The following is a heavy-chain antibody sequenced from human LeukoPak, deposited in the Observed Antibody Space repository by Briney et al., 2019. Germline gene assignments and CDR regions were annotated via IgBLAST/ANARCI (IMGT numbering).Heavy chain of an antibody. V-gene: IGHV4-38-2*02. D-gene: IGHD3/OR15-3a*01. CDR1: GYSISSGYY. CDR3: ARQTGSGLFILP. CDR2: IYHSGRT. Sequence: SETLSLTCTVSGYSISSGYYWGWIRQPPGKGLEWIGSIYHSGRTFYNPSLKSRVTISVDTSKNQFSLKLTSVTAADTSVYYCARQTGSGLFILPGGQGTLVTVSS. J-gene: IGHJ4*02.